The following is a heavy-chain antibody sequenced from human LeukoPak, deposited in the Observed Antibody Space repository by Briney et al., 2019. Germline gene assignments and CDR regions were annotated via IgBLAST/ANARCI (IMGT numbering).Heavy chain of an antibody. CDR2: IKQDGSEK. CDR1: GFTFSSYV. J-gene: IGHJ2*01. CDR3: ATRYFDL. V-gene: IGHV3-7*01. Sequence: GGSLRLSCAASGFTFSSYVMSWVRQAPGKGLEWVANIKQDGSEKYYVDSVKGRFTISRDNAKNSLYLQMNSLRAEDTAVYYCATRYFDLWGRGILVTVSS.